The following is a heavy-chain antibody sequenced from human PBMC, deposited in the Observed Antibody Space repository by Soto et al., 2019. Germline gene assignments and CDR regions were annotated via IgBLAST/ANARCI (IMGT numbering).Heavy chain of an antibody. J-gene: IGHJ5*02. CDR1: GGSISSGDYY. CDR3: ARHRGYCSSTSCYEYNWFDP. V-gene: IGHV4-30-4*01. D-gene: IGHD2-2*01. CDR2: IYYSGST. Sequence: ASETLSLTCTVSGGSISSGDYYWSWIRQPPGKGLEWIGYIYYSGSTNYNPSLKSRVTISVDTSKNQFSLKLSSVTAADTAVYYCARHRGYCSSTSCYEYNWFDPWGQGTLVTVSS.